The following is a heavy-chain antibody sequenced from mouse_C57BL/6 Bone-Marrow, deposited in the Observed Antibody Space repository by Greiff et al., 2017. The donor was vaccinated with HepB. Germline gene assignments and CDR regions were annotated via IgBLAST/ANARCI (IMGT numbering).Heavy chain of an antibody. J-gene: IGHJ1*03. V-gene: IGHV1-4*01. CDR2: INPSSGYT. Sequence: QVQLQQSGAELARPGASVKMSCKASGYTFTSYTMHWVKQRPGQGLEWIGYINPSSGYTKYNQKFKDKATLTADKSSSTAYMQLSSLTSEDSAVYYWARSPGDYGSGWYFDVWGTGTTVTVSS. D-gene: IGHD1-1*01. CDR3: ARSPGDYGSGWYFDV. CDR1: GYTFTSYT.